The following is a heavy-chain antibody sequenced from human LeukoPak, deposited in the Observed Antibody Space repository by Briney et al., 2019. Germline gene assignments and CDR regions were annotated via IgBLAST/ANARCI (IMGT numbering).Heavy chain of an antibody. CDR1: GYTFTSYA. D-gene: IGHD3-22*01. CDR2: TSAYNGNT. V-gene: IGHV1-18*01. CDR3: ARAPYYYDSSGPRLDY. J-gene: IGHJ4*02. Sequence: ASVKVSCKASGYTFTSYAISWVRQAPGQGLEWMGWTSAYNGNTNYAQKLQGRVTMTTDTSTSTAYMELRSLRSDDTAVYYCARAPYYYDSSGPRLDYWGQGTLVTVSS.